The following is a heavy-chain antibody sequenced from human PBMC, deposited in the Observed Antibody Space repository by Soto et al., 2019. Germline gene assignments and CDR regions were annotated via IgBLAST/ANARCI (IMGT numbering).Heavy chain of an antibody. CDR3: ARGRYGDY. V-gene: IGHV1-18*01. D-gene: IGHD1-1*01. Sequence: QVHLVQSGAEVKKPGASVKVSCKASGYTFTSYGITWVRQAPGQGLEWMGWISAHSGNTDYAQKLQGRVIVTRDTSTCAAYMEMRGLKSDDTAVCYCARGRYGDYWGQGPLVNVSS. J-gene: IGHJ4*02. CDR1: GYTFTSYG. CDR2: ISAHSGNT.